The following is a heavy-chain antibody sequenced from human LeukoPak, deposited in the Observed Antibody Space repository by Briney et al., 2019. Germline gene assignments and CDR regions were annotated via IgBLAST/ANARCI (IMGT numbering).Heavy chain of an antibody. J-gene: IGHJ4*02. V-gene: IGHV3-30*03. CDR3: ARGDTYGSGSYWY. D-gene: IGHD3-10*01. CDR2: ISNDGSNK. CDR1: GFSFTTYG. Sequence: PGGSLRLSCAASGFSFTTYGMHWVRQAPGKGLEWVAIISNDGSNKYFADSVKGRFTISRDNAKNSLYLQMNSLRAEDTAVYYCARGDTYGSGSYWYWGQGTLVTVSS.